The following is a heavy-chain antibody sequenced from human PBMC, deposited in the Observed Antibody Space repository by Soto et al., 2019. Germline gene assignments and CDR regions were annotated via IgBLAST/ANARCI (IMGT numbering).Heavy chain of an antibody. V-gene: IGHV3-30*18. J-gene: IGHJ4*02. D-gene: IGHD6-13*01. CDR1: GFTFSSYG. Sequence: QVQLVESGGGVVQPGRSLRLSCAASGFTFSSYGMHWVRQAPGKGLEWVAVISYDGSNKYYADSVKGRFTISRDNSKNTLYLQMNSLRAEDTAVYYCAKLSLAAAGHFDYWGQGTLVTVSS. CDR3: AKLSLAAAGHFDY. CDR2: ISYDGSNK.